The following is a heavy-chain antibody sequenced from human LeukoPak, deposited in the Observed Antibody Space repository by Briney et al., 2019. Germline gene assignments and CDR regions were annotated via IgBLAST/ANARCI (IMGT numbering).Heavy chain of an antibody. V-gene: IGHV4-61*01. J-gene: IGHJ6*02. CDR1: GGSVSSSSYY. CDR3: ARVADSNSWYYYFYGMDV. D-gene: IGHD6-13*01. Sequence: PSETLSLTCTVSGGSVSSSSYYWSWIRQPPGKGLEWIGYIYYSGSTNYNPSLKSRVTISVDTSKNQFSLKLSSVTAADTAVYYCARVADSNSWYYYFYGMDVWGQGTTVTVSS. CDR2: IYYSGST.